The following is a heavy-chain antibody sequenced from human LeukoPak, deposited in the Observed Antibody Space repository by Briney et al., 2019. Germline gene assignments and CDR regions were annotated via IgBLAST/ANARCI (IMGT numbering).Heavy chain of an antibody. D-gene: IGHD3-22*01. Sequence: SETLSLTCAVYGGSFSGYYWSWIRQPPGKGLEWIGEINHSGSTNYNPSLKSRVTISVDTSKNQFSLKLSSVTAADTAVYYCARRLHGSGYYYVGYFQHWCQGTLVTVSS. CDR2: INHSGST. CDR3: ARRLHGSGYYYVGYFQH. V-gene: IGHV4-34*01. CDR1: GGSFSGYY. J-gene: IGHJ1*01.